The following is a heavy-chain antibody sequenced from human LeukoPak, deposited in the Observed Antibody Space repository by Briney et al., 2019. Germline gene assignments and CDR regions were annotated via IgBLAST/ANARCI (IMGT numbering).Heavy chain of an antibody. CDR1: GDSVSSNSAA. CDR2: TYYRSKWYN. D-gene: IGHD6-13*01. Sequence: SQTLSLTCAISGDSVSSNSAAWNWIRQSPSRGLEWLGRTYYRSKWYNDYAVSVKSRITINPDTSKNQYSLQLNSVTPEDTAVYYCARGSSIAAAGMGWFDPWGQEPWSPSPQ. V-gene: IGHV6-1*01. J-gene: IGHJ5*02. CDR3: ARGSSIAAAGMGWFDP.